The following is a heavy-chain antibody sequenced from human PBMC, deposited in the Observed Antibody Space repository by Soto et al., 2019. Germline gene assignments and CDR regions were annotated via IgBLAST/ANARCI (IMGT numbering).Heavy chain of an antibody. CDR3: ARGWFAPDV. V-gene: IGHV3-74*01. D-gene: IGHD3-10*01. J-gene: IGHJ6*04. CDR1: GFTLSGRS. CDR2: IDNAGTDS. Sequence: VQLVESGGGLVQPGGSLRLSCAASGFTLSGRSMHWVRQAPGKGLVWVSGIDNAGTDSTYADSVKGRFTSSRDNAQNMLYLQMNSLRAEDTAVYYCARGWFAPDVWGKGTTVTVSS.